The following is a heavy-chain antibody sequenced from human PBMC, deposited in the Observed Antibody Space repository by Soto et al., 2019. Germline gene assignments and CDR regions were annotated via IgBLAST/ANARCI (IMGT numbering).Heavy chain of an antibody. V-gene: IGHV3-74*01. J-gene: IGHJ3*01. CDR3: VRDRGYPDSFDV. D-gene: IGHD3-10*01. Sequence: EVQLGESGGGLVQPGESLRLSCAASGYTFSPFWMHWVRQAPGKGLVWVSHINSDGSTKVYADSVKGRFTISRDNAKNTLFLQMNSLKAEDTAVYYCVRDRGYPDSFDVWGRGTMVTVSP. CDR2: INSDGSTK. CDR1: GYTFSPFW.